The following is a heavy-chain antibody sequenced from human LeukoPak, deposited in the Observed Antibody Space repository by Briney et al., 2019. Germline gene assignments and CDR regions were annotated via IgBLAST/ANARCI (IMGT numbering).Heavy chain of an antibody. CDR2: IWYDGSNK. Sequence: GGSLRLSCAASGFTFSSYGMHWVRQAPGKGLEWVAVIWYDGSNKYYADSVKGRFTISRDNSKNTLYLQMNSLRTEDTAVYYCANQAPGAKGDYWGQGTLVTVSS. D-gene: IGHD1-26*01. J-gene: IGHJ4*02. V-gene: IGHV3-33*06. CDR1: GFTFSSYG. CDR3: ANQAPGAKGDY.